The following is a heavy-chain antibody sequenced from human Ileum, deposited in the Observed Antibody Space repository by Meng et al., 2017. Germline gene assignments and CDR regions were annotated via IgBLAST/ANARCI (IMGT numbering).Heavy chain of an antibody. V-gene: IGHV4-39*01. CDR1: GGSISSSSHC. D-gene: IGHD7-27*01. Sequence: QLQLQESGPGLVKPSETLSLMCTVSGGSISSSSHCCDWIRQSPGKGLEWIGSICYSGNTYYNPSLKSRVSMSVDTSKKQISLKLNSVTAADTAVYYCARRTGEVDLLDYWGQGTLVTVSS. J-gene: IGHJ4*02. CDR2: ICYSGNT. CDR3: ARRTGEVDLLDY.